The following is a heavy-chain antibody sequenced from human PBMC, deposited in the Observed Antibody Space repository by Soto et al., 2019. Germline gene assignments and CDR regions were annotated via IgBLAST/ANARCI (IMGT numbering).Heavy chain of an antibody. D-gene: IGHD3-10*01. V-gene: IGHV1-18*01. CDR2: ISAHNGNT. J-gene: IGHJ4*02. Sequence: QVHLVQSGAEVKKPGASVKVSCKGSGYTFTSYGITWVRQAPGQGLEWMGWISAHNGNTNYAQKLQGRVTGTRDTSTSTAYMELRRLRSDDAAVYYWARGRDGEYWGQGAQVTVSS. CDR3: ARGRDGEY. CDR1: GYTFTSYG.